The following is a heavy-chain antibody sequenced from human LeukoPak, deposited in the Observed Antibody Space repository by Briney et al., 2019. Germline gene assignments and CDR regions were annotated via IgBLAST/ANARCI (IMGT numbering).Heavy chain of an antibody. D-gene: IGHD4-17*01. J-gene: IGHJ4*02. CDR2: MNPNSGNT. Sequence: GAPVKVSCKASGYTFTSYDINWVRQATGQGLEWMGWMNPNSGNTGYAQKFQGRVTITADKSTSTAYMELSSLRSEDTAVYYCARGSYGDAGGFDYWGQGTLVTVSS. CDR1: GYTFTSYD. CDR3: ARGSYGDAGGFDY. V-gene: IGHV1-8*01.